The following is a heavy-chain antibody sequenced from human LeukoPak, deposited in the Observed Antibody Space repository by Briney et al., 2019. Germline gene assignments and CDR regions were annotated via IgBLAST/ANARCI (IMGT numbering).Heavy chain of an antibody. CDR1: GFTFSSYA. J-gene: IGHJ4*02. D-gene: IGHD2-21*02. CDR3: AKALEVTAIFDY. CDR2: ISGSGGST. Sequence: GGSLRLSCAASGFTFSSYAMSWIRQAPGKGLEWVSAISGSGGSTYYADTVKGRFTISRDNSKNALYLQMNSLRAEDTAVYYCAKALEVTAIFDYWGQGTLVTVSS. V-gene: IGHV3-23*01.